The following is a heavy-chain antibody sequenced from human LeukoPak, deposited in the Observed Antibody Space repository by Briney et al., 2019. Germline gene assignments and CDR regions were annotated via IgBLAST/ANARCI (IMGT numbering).Heavy chain of an antibody. CDR2: IYYSGST. D-gene: IGHD1-26*01. V-gene: IGHV4-59*08. CDR3: ARSQSGSYYFYFDS. CDR1: GGSISSYY. Sequence: SETLSLTCTVSGGSISSYYWSWIRQPPGKELEWIGYIYYSGSTNYNPSLKSRVTTSVDTSKNQCSLKLSSVTAADTAVYYCARSQSGSYYFYFDSWGQGTLVTVSS. J-gene: IGHJ4*02.